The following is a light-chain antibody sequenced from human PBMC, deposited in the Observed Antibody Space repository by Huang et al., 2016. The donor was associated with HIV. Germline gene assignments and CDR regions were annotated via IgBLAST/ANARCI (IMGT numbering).Light chain of an antibody. Sequence: DIQMTQSPSSLSASVGDRVTITCRASQGISNYLAWYQQKPGKVPKRLIYAASTLQSGVPSRFSGSGSGTDFTLTISSLQPEDVATYYCQKYNSAPRITFGPGTKVDIK. J-gene: IGKJ3*01. V-gene: IGKV1-27*01. CDR3: QKYNSAPRIT. CDR1: QGISNY. CDR2: AAS.